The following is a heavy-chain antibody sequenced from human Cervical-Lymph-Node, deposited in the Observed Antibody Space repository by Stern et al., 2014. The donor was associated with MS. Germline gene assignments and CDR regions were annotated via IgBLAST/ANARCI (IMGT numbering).Heavy chain of an antibody. CDR3: ARDRGLVGNTTDDY. CDR1: GFTFTNHG. CDR2: INGYDGNI. V-gene: IGHV1-18*01. J-gene: IGHJ4*02. Sequence: QLVQSGAEVKKPGASVKVSCKASGFTFTNHGISWVRQAPGQGLEWMGWINGYDGNIDFAQKFQGRLIMTTDTSTSTVYMELRSLGFDDTAVYYCARDRGLVGNTTDDYWGQGTLVTVSS. D-gene: IGHD1-26*01.